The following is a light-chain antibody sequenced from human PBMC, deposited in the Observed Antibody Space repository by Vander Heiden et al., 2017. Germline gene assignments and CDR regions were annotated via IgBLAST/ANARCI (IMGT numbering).Light chain of an antibody. Sequence: DTQMTQSPSSLSASVGDRVTITCRASQSISSYLNWYQQKPGKAPKLLIYAASSLQSGVPSRFSGSGSGTDFALTISSLQPEDFATYYCRQSYSTPPETFGGGTRVEIK. CDR3: RQSYSTPPET. CDR2: AAS. V-gene: IGKV1-39*01. CDR1: QSISSY. J-gene: IGKJ4*01.